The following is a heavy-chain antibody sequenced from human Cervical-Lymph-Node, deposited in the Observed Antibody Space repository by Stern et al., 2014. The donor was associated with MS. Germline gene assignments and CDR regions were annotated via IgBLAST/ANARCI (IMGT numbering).Heavy chain of an antibody. J-gene: IGHJ3*01. CDR2: IYPADSDT. D-gene: IGHD3-22*01. Sequence: VQLVESGAEVKKPGASLKISCRTSGYTFSNFWIRWVRQIPGKGLEWMGGIYPADSDTTYSPYFQGRGTISADKSLSTDYLQWGSLKASDNAMYYCVRRRDSAGYDTFDLWGQGTMLIVSS. V-gene: IGHV5-51*01. CDR1: GYTFSNFW. CDR3: VRRRDSAGYDTFDL.